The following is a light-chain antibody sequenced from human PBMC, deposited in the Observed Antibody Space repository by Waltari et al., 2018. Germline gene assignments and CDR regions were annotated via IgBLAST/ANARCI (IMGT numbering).Light chain of an antibody. CDR2: LGS. V-gene: IGKV2-28*01. J-gene: IGKJ1*01. CDR1: QRLLYSNGHNY. Sequence: EIVMTQSPLSLPVTPGEPAPISCRSSQRLLYSNGHNYLVWYLQKPGQSPQLLIYLGSNRASGVPDRFSGSGSGSDFTLKISRVEAEDVGVYYCMQALQTPPTFGQGTKVEIK. CDR3: MQALQTPPT.